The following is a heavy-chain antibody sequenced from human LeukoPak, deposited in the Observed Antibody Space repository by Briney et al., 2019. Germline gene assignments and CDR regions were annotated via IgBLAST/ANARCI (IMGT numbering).Heavy chain of an antibody. CDR3: ARGAVAGLYYYYGMDV. D-gene: IGHD6-19*01. CDR2: IYTSGST. Sequence: KPSETPSLTCTVSGGSISSYYWSWIRQPAGKGREWIGRIYTSGSTNYNPSLKSRVTMSVDTSKNQFSLKLSSVTAADTAVYYCARGAVAGLYYYYGMDVWGQGTTVTVSS. V-gene: IGHV4-4*07. J-gene: IGHJ6*02. CDR1: GGSISSYY.